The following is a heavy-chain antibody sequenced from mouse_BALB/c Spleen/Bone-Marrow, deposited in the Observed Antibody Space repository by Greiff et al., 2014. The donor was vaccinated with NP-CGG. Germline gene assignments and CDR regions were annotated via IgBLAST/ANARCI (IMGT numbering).Heavy chain of an antibody. V-gene: IGHV14-3*02. CDR2: IDPANGNT. CDR1: GFNIKDTY. Sequence: EVQLQQSGAELVKPGASVKLSCTASGFNIKDTYMHWVKQRPEQGLEWIGRIDPANGNTKYDPKFQGKATITADTSSNTAYLQLSSLTSEDTAVYYCAIYYGHYYAMDYWGQGTSVTVSS. CDR3: AIYYGHYYAMDY. D-gene: IGHD2-1*01. J-gene: IGHJ4*01.